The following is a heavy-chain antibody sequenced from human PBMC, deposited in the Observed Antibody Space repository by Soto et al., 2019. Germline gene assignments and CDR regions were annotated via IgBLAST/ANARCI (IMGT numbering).Heavy chain of an antibody. CDR1: GYTFTSYA. D-gene: IGHD6-13*01. Sequence: ASVKVSCKASGYTFTSYAMHWVRQAPGQRLEWMGWINAGNGNTKYSQKFQGRVTITRDTSASTAYMELSSLRSEDTAVYYCARDRIAAAGLLFGMDVWGQGTTV. CDR2: INAGNGNT. V-gene: IGHV1-3*01. CDR3: ARDRIAAAGLLFGMDV. J-gene: IGHJ6*01.